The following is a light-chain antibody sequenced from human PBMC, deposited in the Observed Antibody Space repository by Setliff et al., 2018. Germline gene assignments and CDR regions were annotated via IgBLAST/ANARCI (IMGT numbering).Light chain of an antibody. V-gene: IGLV7-43*01. J-gene: IGLJ2*01. CDR3: LLYYGAAAV. CDR2: STT. CDR1: TGTVTRTNY. Sequence: QAVVTQEPSVTVSPGGTVTLTCASSTGTVTRTNYANWFQQKPGLPPQALIYSTTDKHSWTPARFSGSLLGGKAALTLSGAQPEDEAEYYCLLYYGAAAVFGGGTKVTVL.